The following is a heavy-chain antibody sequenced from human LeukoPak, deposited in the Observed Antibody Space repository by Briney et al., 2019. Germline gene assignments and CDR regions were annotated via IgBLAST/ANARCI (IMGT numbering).Heavy chain of an antibody. J-gene: IGHJ6*03. CDR3: AKGGGDAFYYYMDV. Sequence: PGGSLRLSCAASGFTVSSNYMSWVRQAPGKGLEWVSVNYSGGSTYYADSVKGRFTISRDNSKNTLYLQMNSLRAEDTAVYYCAKGGGDAFYYYMDVWVKGTTVTVSS. V-gene: IGHV3-53*01. CDR2: NYSGGST. D-gene: IGHD2-21*02. CDR1: GFTVSSNY.